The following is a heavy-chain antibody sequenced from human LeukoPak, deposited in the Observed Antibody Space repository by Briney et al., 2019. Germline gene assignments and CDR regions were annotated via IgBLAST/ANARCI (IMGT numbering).Heavy chain of an antibody. V-gene: IGHV4-34*01. CDR1: GAVFSGYF. CDR3: ARVILDYYYYYMDV. Sequence: PSETLSLTCAVYGAVFSGYFWSWIRQPPGKGLEWIGEINHSGSTNYNPSLKSRVTISVDTSKNQFSLKVSSVTAADTAMYYCARVILDYYYYYMDVWGKGTTVTVSS. J-gene: IGHJ6*03. CDR2: INHSGST.